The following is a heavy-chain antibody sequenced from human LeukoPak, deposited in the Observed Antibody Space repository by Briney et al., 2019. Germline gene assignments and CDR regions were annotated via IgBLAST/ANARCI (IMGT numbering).Heavy chain of an antibody. V-gene: IGHV1-69*05. D-gene: IGHD3-10*01. J-gene: IGHJ6*03. Sequence: SVKVSCKASGGTFSSYAISWVRQAPGQGLEWMGGIIPIFGTANYAQKFQGRVTITTDESTSTAYMELSSLRSEDTAVYYCARANVRGVIMTDYYYYMDVWGKGTTVTVSS. CDR3: ARANVRGVIMTDYYYYMDV. CDR2: IIPIFGTA. CDR1: GGTFSSYA.